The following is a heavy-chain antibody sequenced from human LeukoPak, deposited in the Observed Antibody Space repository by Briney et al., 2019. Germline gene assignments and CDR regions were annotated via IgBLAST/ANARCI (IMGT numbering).Heavy chain of an antibody. CDR2: ISSSVSTI. CDR1: GFSISDYY. J-gene: IGHJ4*02. Sequence: PGGSLRLSCAASGFSISDYYMSWIRQAPGKGLEWIAYISSSVSTIYYTDSVKGRFTISRDNANNSLYLQMDSLRAEDTAVYYCTRRRDYGDSWGQGTLVTVPS. V-gene: IGHV3-11*01. CDR3: TRRRDYGDS.